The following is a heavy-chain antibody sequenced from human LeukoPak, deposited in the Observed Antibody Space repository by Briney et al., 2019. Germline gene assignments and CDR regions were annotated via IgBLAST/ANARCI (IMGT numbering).Heavy chain of an antibody. D-gene: IGHD2-15*01. CDR3: ARGIQYGSDSFNWFDP. CDR1: GGSISSYY. J-gene: IGHJ5*02. V-gene: IGHV4-4*07. CDR2: IQTSGST. Sequence: SETLSLTCTVSGGSISSYYWSCIPQPAGKGLEWIGRIQTSGSTNYNPSLKSRVTISVDKSKNQFSLKLSSVTAADTAVYYCARGIQYGSDSFNWFDPWGQGTLVTVSS.